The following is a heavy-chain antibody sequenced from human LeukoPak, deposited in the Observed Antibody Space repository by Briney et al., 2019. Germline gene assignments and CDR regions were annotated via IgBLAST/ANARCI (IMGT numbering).Heavy chain of an antibody. Sequence: GGSLRLSCAASGFTFTSYSMNWVRQTPGKGLEWVSFISSSSGTYIYYADSVKGRFTISRDNAKNSLYLQMNSLRAEDTAVYYCARGPTVGTLGYFDLWGRGTVVTVSS. J-gene: IGHJ2*01. D-gene: IGHD7-27*01. V-gene: IGHV3-21*01. CDR2: ISSSSGTYI. CDR3: ARGPTVGTLGYFDL. CDR1: GFTFTSYS.